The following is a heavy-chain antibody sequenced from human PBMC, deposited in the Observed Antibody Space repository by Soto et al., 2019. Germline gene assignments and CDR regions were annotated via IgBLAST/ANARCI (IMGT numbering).Heavy chain of an antibody. CDR2: ISYDGSNK. CDR1: GFTFSSYG. J-gene: IGHJ4*02. D-gene: IGHD5-18*01. V-gene: IGHV3-30*18. Sequence: QVQLVESGGGVVQPGRSLRLSCAASGFTFSSYGMHWVRQAPGKGLEWVAVISYDGSNKYYADSVKGRFTISRDNSKNTLYLQMNSLRAEDTAVYYCAKDSGYSYENFDYWGQGTLVTVSS. CDR3: AKDSGYSYENFDY.